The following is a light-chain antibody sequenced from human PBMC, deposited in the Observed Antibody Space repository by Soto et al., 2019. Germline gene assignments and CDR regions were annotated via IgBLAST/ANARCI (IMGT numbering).Light chain of an antibody. CDR1: QSVRSNY. V-gene: IGKV3-20*01. J-gene: IGKJ4*01. CDR2: DAS. Sequence: EIVLKQSPDTLSLSPGERATLSCRASQSVRSNYLAWYQQKPGQAPRFLIYDASSRATGIPDRFSGSGSGTDFTLTISRLEPEDFAVYYCQQYGSTPLTSGGGTEVDIK. CDR3: QQYGSTPLT.